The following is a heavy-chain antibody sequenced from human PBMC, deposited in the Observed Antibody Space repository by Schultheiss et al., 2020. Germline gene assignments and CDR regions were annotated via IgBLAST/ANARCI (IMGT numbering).Heavy chain of an antibody. V-gene: IGHV3-48*01. Sequence: GGSLRLSCAASGFTFSSYSMNWVRQAPGKGLEWVSYISSSSSTIYYADSVKGRFTISRDNAKNSLYLQMNSLRAEDTAVYYCARVDGQRDIVLMVYAPYYYYGRDVWGQGTTVTVSS. J-gene: IGHJ6*02. CDR2: ISSSSSTI. CDR1: GFTFSSYS. CDR3: ARVDGQRDIVLMVYAPYYYYGRDV. D-gene: IGHD2-8*01.